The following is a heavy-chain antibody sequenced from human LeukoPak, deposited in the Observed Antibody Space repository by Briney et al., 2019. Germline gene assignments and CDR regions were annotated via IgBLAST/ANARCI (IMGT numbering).Heavy chain of an antibody. J-gene: IGHJ4*02. CDR2: VRPDGSEI. CDR3: ATTTRSRSWDY. D-gene: IGHD2-2*01. Sequence: GVSLRLSCAAYGFTFSNYWMSWVRQAPGRGLEWVANVRPDGSEIQCVDSMKGRFTVSRDNSENSLYLLMSSLRAEGTAVYYCATTTRSRSWDYWGQGTLVTVSS. CDR1: GFTFSNYW. V-gene: IGHV3-7*01.